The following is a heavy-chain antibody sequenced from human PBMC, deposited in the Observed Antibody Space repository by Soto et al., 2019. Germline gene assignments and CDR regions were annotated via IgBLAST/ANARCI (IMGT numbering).Heavy chain of an antibody. CDR1: GFTFSSYD. J-gene: IGHJ3*02. Sequence: ASVKVSCVASGFTFSSYDMHWVRQASGKGLEWVSAIASTGDPYYPGSVKGRFTISRENAKNSLYLQINSLRIGDTAVYYCAREGTGGGFDIWGQGTVVTVSS. CDR3: AREGTGGGFDI. CDR2: IASTGDP. D-gene: IGHD1-1*01. V-gene: IGHV3-13*04.